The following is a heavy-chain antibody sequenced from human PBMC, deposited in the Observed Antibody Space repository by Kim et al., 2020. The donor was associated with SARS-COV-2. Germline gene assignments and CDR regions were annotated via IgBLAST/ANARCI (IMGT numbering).Heavy chain of an antibody. V-gene: IGHV3-53*01. CDR3: ARLEVGALDY. J-gene: IGHJ4*02. Sequence: TYYADSVKGRFTISRDNSKNTLYLQMNGLSAEDTAVDYCARLEVGALDYWGQGTLVTVSS. CDR2: T. D-gene: IGHD1-26*01.